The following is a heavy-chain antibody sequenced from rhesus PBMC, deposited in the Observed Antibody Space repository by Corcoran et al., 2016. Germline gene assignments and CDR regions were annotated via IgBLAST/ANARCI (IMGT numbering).Heavy chain of an antibody. CDR1: GFTFIALH. CDR2: IRKRANGGTL. J-gene: IGHJ3*01. V-gene: IGHV3-116*02. CDR3: VREMGSVADAFDF. Sequence: EVRLVESGGGLVQPGGSLRLSCTASGFTFIALHLGWVRQAPGKGPGGVVYIRKRANGGTLKYAASLDGRLTISRDDSKSIVSLQMSSLRTEDTAVYYCVREMGSVADAFDFWGQGLRVTVSS. D-gene: IGHD4-29*01.